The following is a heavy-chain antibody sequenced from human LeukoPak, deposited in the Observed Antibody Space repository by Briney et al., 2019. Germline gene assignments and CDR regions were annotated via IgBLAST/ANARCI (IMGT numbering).Heavy chain of an antibody. CDR2: IYHSGSP. V-gene: IGHV4-4*02. CDR1: GGSISSSNW. CDR3: ASATLYYCYGMDV. Sequence: SETLSLTCAVSGGSISSSNWWSWVRQPPGKGLEWIGEIYHSGSPNYNPSLKSRVTISVDKSKSQFSLKLSSVTAADTAVYYCASATLYYCYGMDVWGKGTTVTVSS. J-gene: IGHJ6*04.